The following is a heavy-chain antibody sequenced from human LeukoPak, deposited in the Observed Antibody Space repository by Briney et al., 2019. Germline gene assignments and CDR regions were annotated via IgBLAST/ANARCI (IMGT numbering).Heavy chain of an antibody. V-gene: IGHV5-10-1*01. CDR2: IDPSDSYT. J-gene: IGHJ5*02. Sequence: GESPKTSCKGSGYTFTGFWITWVRQMPGKGLEWMGRIDPSDSYTNYSPSFQGHVTISADKSISTAYLQWSSLKASDTAMYFCARRSATSYYSPWGQETLVTVSS. CDR3: ARRSATSYYSP. D-gene: IGHD3-9*01. CDR1: GYTFTGFW.